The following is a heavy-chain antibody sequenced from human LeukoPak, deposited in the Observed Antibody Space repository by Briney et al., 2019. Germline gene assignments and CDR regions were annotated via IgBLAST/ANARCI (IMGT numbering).Heavy chain of an antibody. Sequence: GGSLRLSCAASGFTFTMFGMNWVRQAPGKGLEWVAVISYDGSNKYYADSVKGRFTISRDNSKNTLYLQMNSLRAEDTAVYYCARGGALYAFDIWGQGTMVTVSS. J-gene: IGHJ3*02. D-gene: IGHD3-16*01. CDR3: ARGGALYAFDI. CDR1: GFTFTMFG. CDR2: ISYDGSNK. V-gene: IGHV3-30*03.